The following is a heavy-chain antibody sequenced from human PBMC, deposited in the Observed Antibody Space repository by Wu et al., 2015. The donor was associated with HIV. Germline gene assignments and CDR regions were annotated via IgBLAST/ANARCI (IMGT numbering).Heavy chain of an antibody. Sequence: QVQLVQSGGEMKKPGSSMKVSCKASGGTFSTYVFSWVRQAPGQRLEWMGTIIPIFGTTKYAQRLQDRITITADESTSTTYMELRSLTSDDTAVYYCARDRDGTSDNWFDPWGQGTLVTVSS. CDR1: GGTFSTYV. CDR2: IIPIFGTT. CDR3: ARDRDGTSDNWFDP. V-gene: IGHV1-69*15. D-gene: IGHD1-1*01. J-gene: IGHJ5*02.